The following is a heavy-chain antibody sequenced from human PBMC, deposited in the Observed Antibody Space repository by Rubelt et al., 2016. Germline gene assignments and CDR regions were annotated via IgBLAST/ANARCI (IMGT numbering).Heavy chain of an antibody. V-gene: IGHV4-31*03. J-gene: IGHJ6*02. CDR1: GGSISSGGYY. CDR2: IYYSGST. Sequence: QVQLQESGPGLVKPSETLSLTCTVSGGSISSGGYYWSWIRQHPGKGLEWIGYIYYSGSTYYNPSLRSRVTISGDTSKTQFSLKLGSVTAADTAVYYCARVDPNYYYGMDVWGQGTTVTVSS. CDR3: ARVDPNYYYGMDV.